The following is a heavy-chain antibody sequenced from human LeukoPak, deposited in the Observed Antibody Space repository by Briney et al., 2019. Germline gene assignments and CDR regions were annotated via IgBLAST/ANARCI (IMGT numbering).Heavy chain of an antibody. CDR3: ARGPPWYFDL. D-gene: IGHD6-25*01. V-gene: IGHV3-23*01. CDR1: GFTFSSYA. J-gene: IGHJ2*01. CDR2: ISGSGGST. Sequence: GGSLRLSCAASGFTFSSYAMSWVRQAPGKGLEWVSGISGSGGSTYYTDSVKGRFTISRDNSKNTLYLQMNSLRVEDTVVYYCARGPPWYFDLWGRGTLVTVSS.